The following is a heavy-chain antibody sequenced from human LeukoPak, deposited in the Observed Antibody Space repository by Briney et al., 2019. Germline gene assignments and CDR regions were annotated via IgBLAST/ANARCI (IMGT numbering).Heavy chain of an antibody. CDR3: ARSPDYCSSTTCSSAEYFQH. Sequence: GESLKISCKGSGYSFTNYWIGWVRQMPGKGLEWMGIIYPGDSDTRYSPSFQGQVTISADKSITTAYLQWSSLTASDTAMYYCARSPDYCSSTTCSSAEYFQHWGQGTLVTVSS. CDR1: GYSFTNYW. D-gene: IGHD2-2*01. J-gene: IGHJ1*01. V-gene: IGHV5-51*01. CDR2: IYPGDSDT.